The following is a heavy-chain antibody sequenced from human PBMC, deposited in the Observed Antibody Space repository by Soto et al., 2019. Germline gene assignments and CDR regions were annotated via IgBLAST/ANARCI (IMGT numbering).Heavy chain of an antibody. V-gene: IGHV3-33*01. CDR3: AREKYSGYYSYYGMDV. J-gene: IGHJ6*02. Sequence: QVQLVESGGGVVQPGRSLRLSCAASGFTFSSYGMHWVRQAPGKGLEWVAVIWYDGSNKYYADSVKGRFTISRDNSKNTLYLQMNSLRAEDTAVYYCAREKYSGYYSYYGMDVWGQGTTVTVSS. CDR1: GFTFSSYG. D-gene: IGHD5-12*01. CDR2: IWYDGSNK.